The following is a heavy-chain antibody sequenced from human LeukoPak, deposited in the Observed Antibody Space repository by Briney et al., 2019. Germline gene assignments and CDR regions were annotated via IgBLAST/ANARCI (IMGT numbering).Heavy chain of an antibody. Sequence: PSQTLSLTCTVSGGSISSGGYYWSWIRQHPGRGLEWLGYIYYSGSTYYNPSLKSRVTISVDTSKNQFSLKLSSVTAADTAVYYCARGDSSGYYRYWYFDLWGRGTLVTVSS. V-gene: IGHV4-31*03. D-gene: IGHD3-22*01. CDR2: IYYSGST. J-gene: IGHJ2*01. CDR3: ARGDSSGYYRYWYFDL. CDR1: GGSISSGGYY.